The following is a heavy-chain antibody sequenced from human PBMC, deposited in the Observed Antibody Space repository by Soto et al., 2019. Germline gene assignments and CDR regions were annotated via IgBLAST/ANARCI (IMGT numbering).Heavy chain of an antibody. J-gene: IGHJ5*02. CDR1: GYTFTDYF. CDR3: ARVTLKAGNWFDP. V-gene: IGHV1-2*02. Sequence: GASVKVSFKASGYTFTDYFIHWVRQAPGQGFEWMGWINPNSRGTNYAQKFQGRVTMTRDTSNNTAYMELRGLKSDDTAVYYCARVTLKAGNWFDPWGQGTLVTVSS. CDR2: INPNSRGT.